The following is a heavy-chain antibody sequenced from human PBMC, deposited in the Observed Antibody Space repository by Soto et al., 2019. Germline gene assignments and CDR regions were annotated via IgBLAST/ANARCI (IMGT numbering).Heavy chain of an antibody. CDR1: GGTFSSYT. CDR2: IIPILGIA. J-gene: IGHJ4*02. V-gene: IGHV1-69*02. Sequence: ASVKVSCKASGGTFSSYTISWVRQAPGQGLEWMGRIIPILGIANYAQKFQGRVTITADKSTNTAYMELSSLRSEDTAVYYCAKMRTGITTPRGWFEYWGQGTAVTVSS. D-gene: IGHD3-3*01. CDR3: AKMRTGITTPRGWFEY.